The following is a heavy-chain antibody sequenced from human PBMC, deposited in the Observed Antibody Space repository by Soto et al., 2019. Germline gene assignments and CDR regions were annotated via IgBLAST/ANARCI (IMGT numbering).Heavy chain of an antibody. Sequence: QVQLVESGGGVVQPGRSLRLSCAASGFTFGRFGMHWVRQAPGEGLEWVTFISYDGGNTEYVASVKGRFTVSRDNSKNTLYLQMNSLRAEDTAFYFCAKEIRANLDDYGDYDWFDPWGQGTLVIVSS. CDR2: ISYDGGNT. D-gene: IGHD4-17*01. V-gene: IGHV3-30*18. CDR1: GFTFGRFG. J-gene: IGHJ5*02. CDR3: AKEIRANLDDYGDYDWFDP.